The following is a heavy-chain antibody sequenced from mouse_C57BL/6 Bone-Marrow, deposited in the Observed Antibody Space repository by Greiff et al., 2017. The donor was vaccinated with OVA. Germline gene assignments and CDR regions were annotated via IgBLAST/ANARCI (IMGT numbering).Heavy chain of an antibody. V-gene: IGHV1-53*01. D-gene: IGHD2-4*01. Sequence: QVQLQQPGTELVKPGASVKLSCKASGYTFTSYWMHWVKQRPGQGLEWIGNINPSDGGTNYNAKFKSKATLTGDKSSSTAYMQLSSLTSEYSAVYYCARGRAIYYEYDTGWYFDVWGTGTTVTVSS. CDR3: ARGRAIYYEYDTGWYFDV. CDR2: INPSDGGT. J-gene: IGHJ1*03. CDR1: GYTFTSYW.